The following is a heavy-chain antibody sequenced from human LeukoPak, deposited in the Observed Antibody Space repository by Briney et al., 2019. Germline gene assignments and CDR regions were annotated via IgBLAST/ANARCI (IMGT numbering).Heavy chain of an antibody. V-gene: IGHV1-8*01. CDR1: GYTFTSYD. J-gene: IGHJ4*02. Sequence: AASVKVSCKASGYTFTSYDINWVRQAPGQGLEWMGWMNPNSGNTGYAQKFKGRVTMTRNTSISTAYMELSSLRSEDTAVYYCARGTTGFGVVSRYWGQGTLVTVSS. D-gene: IGHD3-3*01. CDR2: MNPNSGNT. CDR3: ARGTTGFGVVSRY.